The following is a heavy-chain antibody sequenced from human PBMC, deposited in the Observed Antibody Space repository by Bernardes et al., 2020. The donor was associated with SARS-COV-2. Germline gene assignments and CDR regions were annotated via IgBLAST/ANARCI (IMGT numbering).Heavy chain of an antibody. CDR1: GFTVSAYW. CDR2: INEDGSVT. CDR3: ARDFGGNSDY. J-gene: IGHJ4*02. Sequence: GGSLRLSCAASGFTVSAYWMHWVRQAPGEGLVWVSRINEDGSVTDYADSVRGRFTISRDIANNKIYLQMNSLRIEDTAVYYCARDFGGNSDYWGQGTLVTVSS. V-gene: IGHV3-74*01. D-gene: IGHD2-15*01.